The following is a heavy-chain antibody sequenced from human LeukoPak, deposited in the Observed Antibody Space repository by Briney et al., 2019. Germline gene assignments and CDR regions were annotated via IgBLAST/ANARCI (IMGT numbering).Heavy chain of an antibody. D-gene: IGHD6-13*01. V-gene: IGHV3-30*02. J-gene: IGHJ4*02. CDR3: ARAAGKNY. CDR2: IRYDGSNK. CDR1: GFTFSSYG. Sequence: GGSLRLSCAASGFTFSSYGMHWVRQAPGKGLEWVAFIRYDGSNKYYADSVKGRFTISRDNAKNSLYLQMNSLRAEDTAVYYCARAAGKNYWGQGTLVTVSS.